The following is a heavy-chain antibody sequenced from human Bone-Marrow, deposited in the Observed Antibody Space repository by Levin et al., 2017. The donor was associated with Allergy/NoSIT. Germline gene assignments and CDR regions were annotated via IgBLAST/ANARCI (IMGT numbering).Heavy chain of an antibody. J-gene: IGHJ4*02. CDR2: IIPVFDTP. CDR3: AKPGEYSSSGVFDY. CDR1: GVTFRSSA. D-gene: IGHD6-6*01. V-gene: IGHV1-69*13. Sequence: GASVKVSCKASGVTFRSSAISWVRQAPGQGLEWMGGIIPVFDTPVYAQKFQGRVMISADGSTTTDYMELTNLRSEDTAIYFCAKPGEYSSSGVFDYWGQGALVTVSS.